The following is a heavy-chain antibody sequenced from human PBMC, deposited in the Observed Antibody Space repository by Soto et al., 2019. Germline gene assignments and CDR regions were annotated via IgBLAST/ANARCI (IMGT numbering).Heavy chain of an antibody. J-gene: IGHJ4*02. V-gene: IGHV3-7*05. Sequence: EVQLVESGGGLVQPGGSLRLSCAASGFTFSSYWMSWVRQAPGRGLEWVANIKQDGSERYYVDSVKGRFTISRDNAKNSLYLQMNSLRAEDTAVYYCASDQWDRRVYWGQGTLVTVSS. CDR2: IKQDGSER. CDR3: ASDQWDRRVY. CDR1: GFTFSSYW. D-gene: IGHD1-26*01.